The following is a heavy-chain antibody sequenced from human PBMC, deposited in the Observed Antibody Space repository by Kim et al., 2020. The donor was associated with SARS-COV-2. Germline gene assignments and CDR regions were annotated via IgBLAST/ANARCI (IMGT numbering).Heavy chain of an antibody. Sequence: ASVKVSCKASGYTFTGYYMHWVRQAPGQGLEWMGWINPNSGGTNYAQKFQGRVTMTRDTSISTAYMELSRLRSDDTAVYYCARSRAGPIFGEGGGWNAFDIWGQGTMVTVSS. J-gene: IGHJ3*02. CDR2: INPNSGGT. V-gene: IGHV1-2*02. CDR1: GYTFTGYY. CDR3: ARSRAGPIFGEGGGWNAFDI. D-gene: IGHD2-15*01.